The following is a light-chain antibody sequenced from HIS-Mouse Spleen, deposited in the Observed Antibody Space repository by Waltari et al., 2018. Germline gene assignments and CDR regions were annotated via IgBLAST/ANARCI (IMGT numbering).Light chain of an antibody. V-gene: IGLV3-10*01. CDR2: EDS. CDR1: ALPQKY. CDR3: YSTDSSGNHRV. Sequence: SYELTQPPSFSVSPGQTARITFSGDALPQKYAYWYQQKSGQAPVLVIYEDSKRPSGVPERFSGSSSGTMATLTISGAQVEDEADYYCYSTDSSGNHRVFGGGTKLTVL. J-gene: IGLJ2*01.